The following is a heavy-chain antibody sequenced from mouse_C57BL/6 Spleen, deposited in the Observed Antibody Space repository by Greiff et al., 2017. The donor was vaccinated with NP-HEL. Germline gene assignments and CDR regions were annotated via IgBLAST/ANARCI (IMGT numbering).Heavy chain of an antibody. Sequence: EVQLQQSGPVLVKPGASVKMSCKASGYTFTDYYMNWVKQSHGKSLEWIGVINPYNGGTSYNQKFKGKATLTVDKSSSTAYMEPNSLTSEDSAVYYCAREAYYYGSSYYAMDYWGQGTSVTVSS. J-gene: IGHJ4*01. CDR1: GYTFTDYY. CDR3: AREAYYYGSSYYAMDY. CDR2: INPYNGGT. D-gene: IGHD1-1*01. V-gene: IGHV1-19*01.